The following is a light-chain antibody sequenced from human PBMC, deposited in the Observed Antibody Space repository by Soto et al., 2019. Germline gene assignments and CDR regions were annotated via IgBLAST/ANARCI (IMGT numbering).Light chain of an antibody. CDR2: GAS. V-gene: IGKV3-15*01. CDR1: QSVSSN. CDR3: QQYNNWPPMYT. Sequence: EIVMTQSPATLSVSPGERATLSCRASQSVSSNLAWYQQKPGQAPRLLIYGASTRATGIPARFSGSGSGTEFTLTISSLQSDDSAVYYCQQYNNWPPMYTFGQGTKLEIK. J-gene: IGKJ2*01.